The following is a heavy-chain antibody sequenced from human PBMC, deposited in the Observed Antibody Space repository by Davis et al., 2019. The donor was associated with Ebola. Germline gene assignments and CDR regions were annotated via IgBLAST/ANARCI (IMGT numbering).Heavy chain of an antibody. Sequence: ASVTVSCKASGYTFTSYYMHWVRQAPGQGLEWMGIINPSGGSTSYAQKFQGRVTMTRDTSTSTVYMELSSLRSEDTAVYYCAREELLEGNYYYGMDVWGQGTTVTVSS. CDR3: AREELLEGNYYYGMDV. CDR1: GYTFTSYY. D-gene: IGHD1-26*01. CDR2: INPSGGST. V-gene: IGHV1-46*01. J-gene: IGHJ6*02.